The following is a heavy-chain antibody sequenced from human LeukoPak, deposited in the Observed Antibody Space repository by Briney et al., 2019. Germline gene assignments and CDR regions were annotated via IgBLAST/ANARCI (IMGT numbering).Heavy chain of an antibody. CDR2: ISSRGSTA. V-gene: IGHV3-11*04. CDR1: AFTFSDYF. D-gene: IGHD6-13*01. CDR3: ARDGAAAAGLPLSY. J-gene: IGHJ4*02. Sequence: GGSLRLSCAASAFTFSDYFMSWIRQAPGKGLEWVSYISSRGSTAYYADSVKGRFTISRDNAKNSLYLQMTSLRAEDTAVYYCARDGAAAAGLPLSYWGQGTLVTVSS.